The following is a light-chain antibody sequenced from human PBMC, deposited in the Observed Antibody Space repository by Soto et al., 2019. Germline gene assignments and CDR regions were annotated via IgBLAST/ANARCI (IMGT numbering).Light chain of an antibody. J-gene: IGLJ7*01. CDR2: VNSDGSH. CDR3: QTCGTGLQAV. Sequence: QSVLTQSPSASASLGASVKLTCTLSSGHSSYAIAWHQQQPEKGPRYLMKVNSDGSHSKGAGPPDRFAGSRSRAERSLTIPGLLSEDAADYYCQTCGTGLQAVFGGGTQLTVL. CDR1: SGHSSYA. V-gene: IGLV4-69*01.